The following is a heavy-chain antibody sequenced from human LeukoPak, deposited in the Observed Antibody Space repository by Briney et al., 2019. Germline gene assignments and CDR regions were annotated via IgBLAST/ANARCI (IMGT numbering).Heavy chain of an antibody. Sequence: SGTLPLTCTVAACITSFYAGWLRQPPGGWLGWISYVFNTGHTNYNPYLKSRVTMSIDPCKDQFDLEVISVAAADTAVYYCAGSIFGYPWFDAWGQGTMVTVSS. J-gene: IGHJ5*02. V-gene: IGHV4-59*01. CDR1: ACITSFY. D-gene: IGHD3-9*01. CDR2: VFNTGHT. CDR3: AGSIFGYPWFDA.